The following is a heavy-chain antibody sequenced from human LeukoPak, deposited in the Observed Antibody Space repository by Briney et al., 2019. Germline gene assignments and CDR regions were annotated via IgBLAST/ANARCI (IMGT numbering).Heavy chain of an antibody. CDR3: ARDWGEYGDYLDY. D-gene: IGHD3-16*01. Sequence: GGSLRLSCAASGFTFSSYSMNWVRQAPGKGLEWVSSISSSSSYIYYADSVKGRFTISRDNAKNSLYLQMNSLRAEDTAVYYCARDWGEYGDYLDYWGQGTLVTVSS. V-gene: IGHV3-21*01. CDR2: ISSSSSYI. J-gene: IGHJ4*02. CDR1: GFTFSSYS.